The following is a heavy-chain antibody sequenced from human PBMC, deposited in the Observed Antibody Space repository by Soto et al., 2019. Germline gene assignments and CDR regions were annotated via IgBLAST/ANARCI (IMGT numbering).Heavy chain of an antibody. J-gene: IGHJ6*02. V-gene: IGHV1-69*01. CDR1: GGTFSDYG. CDR2: IIPMLGTT. Sequence: QVQLVQSGAEVKKPGSSVKVSCKASGGTFSDYGISWVRQAPGQGPEWMGGIIPMLGTTNYAQKVQGRVSITADESTSTVFMELGSLRSEDTAVYYCARVGVVVSKYSYYYGMDVWGQGTTVTVSS. CDR3: ARVGVVVSKYSYYYGMDV. D-gene: IGHD3-22*01.